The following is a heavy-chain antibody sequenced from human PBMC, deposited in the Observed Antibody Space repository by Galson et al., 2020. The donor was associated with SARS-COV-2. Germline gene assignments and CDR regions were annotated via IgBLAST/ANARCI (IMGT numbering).Heavy chain of an antibody. J-gene: IGHJ5*02. Sequence: GESLKISCAASTFTLSSYAVSWVRQAPGKGLEWVALISHDGRGTSWADSVKGRFSISRDNSKELVFLEMNSLGVEDTAVYYCVRNYYDGIAGRLDPWGQGTLVTVSS. D-gene: IGHD3-22*01. CDR2: ISHDGRGT. V-gene: IGHV3-30*04. CDR3: VRNYYDGIAGRLDP. CDR1: TFTLSSYA.